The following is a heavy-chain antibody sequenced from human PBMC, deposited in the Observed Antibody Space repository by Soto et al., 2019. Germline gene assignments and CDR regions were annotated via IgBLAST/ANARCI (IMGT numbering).Heavy chain of an antibody. Sequence: PGGSLRLSCAASGFTFSSYAMSWVRQAPGKGLEWVSAISGSGGSTYYADSVKGRFTISRDNSKNTLYLQMNSLRAEDTAVYYCASVPVLRFLEWLFDYWGQGTLVTV. CDR1: GFTFSSYA. J-gene: IGHJ4*02. CDR2: ISGSGGST. CDR3: ASVPVLRFLEWLFDY. V-gene: IGHV3-23*01. D-gene: IGHD3-3*01.